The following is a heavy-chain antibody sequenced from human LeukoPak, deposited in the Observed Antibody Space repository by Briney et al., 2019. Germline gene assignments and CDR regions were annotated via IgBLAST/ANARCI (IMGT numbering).Heavy chain of an antibody. J-gene: IGHJ4*02. CDR1: KFTFSDYF. D-gene: IGHD3/OR15-3a*01. V-gene: IGHV3-7*04. Sequence: GGSLRLSCAASKFTFSDYFMTWVRQAPGKGLEWVAYMNQLGSEKNYLDSVKGRFTISRDNVKNSLYLQMNSLRADDTAVYYCARGTYYYEFWGQGTLVTVSS. CDR3: ARGTYYYEF. CDR2: MNQLGSEK.